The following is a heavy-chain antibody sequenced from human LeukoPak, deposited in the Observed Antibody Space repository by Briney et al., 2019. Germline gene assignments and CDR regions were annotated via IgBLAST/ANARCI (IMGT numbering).Heavy chain of an antibody. J-gene: IGHJ4*02. CDR3: ARARIVGANEIDY. V-gene: IGHV4-34*01. Sequence: SETLSLTCAVYGGSFSGYYWSWICQPPGKGLEWIGEINHSGSTNYNPSLKSRVTISVDTSKNQFSLKLSSVTAADTAVYYCARARIVGANEIDYWGQGTLVTVSS. D-gene: IGHD1-26*01. CDR1: GGSFSGYY. CDR2: INHSGST.